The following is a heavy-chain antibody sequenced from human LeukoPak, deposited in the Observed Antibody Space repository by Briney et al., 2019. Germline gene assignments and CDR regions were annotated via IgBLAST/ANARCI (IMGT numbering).Heavy chain of an antibody. D-gene: IGHD6-13*01. CDR2: IYPSDSDT. CDR3: ARFGSNWYGGFDY. Sequence: GESLKISCKASGYSFTSYWIGWVRQMPGKGLEWMGIIYPSDSDTRYSPSFQGQVSISADKSISTAYLQWISLKASDTAMYYCARFGSNWYGGFDYWGQGTLVTVSS. J-gene: IGHJ4*02. CDR1: GYSFTSYW. V-gene: IGHV5-51*01.